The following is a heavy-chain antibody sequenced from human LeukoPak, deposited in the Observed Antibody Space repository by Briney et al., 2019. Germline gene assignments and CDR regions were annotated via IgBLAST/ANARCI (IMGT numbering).Heavy chain of an antibody. J-gene: IGHJ3*02. CDR2: IHHSGST. Sequence: PSETLSLTCGVYGGSFSGYYWSWIRQPPGKGLEWIGEIHHSGSTDYNPSLKSRVSISVDTSKNQFSLKLSSVNVADTAVYYCARGADSSGSDNFDIWGQGTMVTVSS. CDR1: GGSFSGYY. CDR3: ARGADSSGSDNFDI. V-gene: IGHV4-34*01. D-gene: IGHD6-19*01.